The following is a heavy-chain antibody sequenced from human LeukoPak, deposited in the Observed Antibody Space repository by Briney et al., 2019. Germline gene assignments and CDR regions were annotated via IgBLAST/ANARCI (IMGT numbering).Heavy chain of an antibody. D-gene: IGHD4-17*01. CDR3: ARARDGDYVSRYYMDV. CDR2: IRSKANSYAT. J-gene: IGHJ6*03. V-gene: IGHV3-73*01. CDR1: GFTFSGSA. Sequence: GGSLKLSCAASGFTFSGSAMHWVRQASGKGLEWVGRIRSKANSYATAYAASVKGRFTISRDDSKNTAYLQMNSLRAEDTAVYYCARARDGDYVSRYYMDVWGKGTTVTVSS.